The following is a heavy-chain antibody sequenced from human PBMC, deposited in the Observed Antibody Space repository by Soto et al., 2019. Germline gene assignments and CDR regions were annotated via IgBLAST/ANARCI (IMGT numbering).Heavy chain of an antibody. Sequence: SETLSLTCTVSGGSVGTANYYWNWIRQSPGKGLEWIAYMHSSGSTNYNPSLRSRVTISVDTSKNQFSLKLSPVTAADTAVYYCASWYKSSWSNFDFWGKGTLVTVCS. J-gene: IGHJ4*02. CDR1: GGSVGTANYY. CDR2: MHSSGST. CDR3: ASWYKSSWSNFDF. V-gene: IGHV4-61*01. D-gene: IGHD6-13*01.